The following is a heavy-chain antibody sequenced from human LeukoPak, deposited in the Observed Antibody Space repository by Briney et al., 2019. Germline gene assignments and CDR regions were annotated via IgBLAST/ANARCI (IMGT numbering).Heavy chain of an antibody. D-gene: IGHD3-22*01. CDR2: ITGTGGTT. CDR3: AKRGYYYASSAYYYFDY. J-gene: IGHJ4*02. V-gene: IGHV3-23*01. Sequence: GGSLRLSCAASGLTFSSYGMSWVRQAPGKGLEWVSTITGTGGTTYYADSVKGRFAISRDNSMDTLYLQMNSLRAEDTAVYYCAKRGYYYASSAYYYFDYWGQGTLVTVSS. CDR1: GLTFSSYG.